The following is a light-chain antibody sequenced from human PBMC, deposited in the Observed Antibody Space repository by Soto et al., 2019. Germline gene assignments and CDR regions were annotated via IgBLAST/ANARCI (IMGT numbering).Light chain of an antibody. J-gene: IGKJ1*01. V-gene: IGKV1-5*03. CDR1: QSISSW. Sequence: DIQMTQSPSTLSASVGDRVTITCRASQSISSWLAWYQQKPGKAPKLLIYKASSLESGVPSRFSGSGSGTEFTLTISSLQSEDSAVYHCQQYNDWPRTFGQGTKVDI. CDR2: KAS. CDR3: QQYNDWPRT.